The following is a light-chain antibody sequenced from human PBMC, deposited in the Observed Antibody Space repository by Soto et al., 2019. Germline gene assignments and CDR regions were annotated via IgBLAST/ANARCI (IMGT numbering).Light chain of an antibody. CDR1: QSVSSY. J-gene: IGKJ1*01. CDR3: QQRSNWPT. CDR2: DAS. V-gene: IGKV3-11*01. Sequence: EIVLTQSPATLSLSPGERATLSCRASQSVSSYLAWYQQKPGPAPRLLIYDASNRATGIPARFSGSGSGTDFTLTISILEPEDFAVYYCQQRSNWPTFGQGTKVEIQ.